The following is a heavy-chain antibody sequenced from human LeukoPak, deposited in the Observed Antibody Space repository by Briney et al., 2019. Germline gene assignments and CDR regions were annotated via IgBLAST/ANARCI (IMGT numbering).Heavy chain of an antibody. Sequence: PSETLSLTCTLSGGSISSYYWSWIRQPPGKVLEWIGYIYYSGSTNYNPSLKSRVTISVDTSKNQFSVKLSSVTAADTAVYYCVRDGGDYVDYWGQGTLVTVSS. CDR2: IYYSGST. V-gene: IGHV4-59*01. D-gene: IGHD4-17*01. CDR1: GGSISSYY. CDR3: VRDGGDYVDY. J-gene: IGHJ4*02.